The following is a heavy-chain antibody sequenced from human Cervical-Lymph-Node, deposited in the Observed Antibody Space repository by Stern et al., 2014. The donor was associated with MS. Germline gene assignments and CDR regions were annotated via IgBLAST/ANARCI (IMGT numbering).Heavy chain of an antibody. V-gene: IGHV1-46*01. CDR3: ARVAPTVGAAY. D-gene: IGHD1-26*01. CDR1: GYTFTDYN. Sequence: VQLVESGAEVKEPGDSVKVSCTASGYTFTDYNIQWVRQAPGPGLEWMGMISPDGGRTAYAPKFRGRVTMTRDKSTATVYMELNSLRSEDTAVYFCARVAPTVGAAYWGQGTLVTVSS. CDR2: ISPDGGRT. J-gene: IGHJ4*02.